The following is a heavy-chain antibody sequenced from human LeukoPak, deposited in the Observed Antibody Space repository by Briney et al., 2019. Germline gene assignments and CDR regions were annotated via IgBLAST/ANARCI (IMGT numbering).Heavy chain of an antibody. CDR3: TSMYYDFWSGYHLPDY. V-gene: IGHV3-15*01. CDR2: IKSKTDGGTT. J-gene: IGHJ4*02. Sequence: PGGSLRLSCAVSGFTFSNAWMSWVRQAPGKGLERVGRIKSKTDGGTTDYAAPVKGGFTISRDDSKNTLYLQMNSLTTEDTAVYYCTSMYYDFWSGYHLPDYWGQGTLITVSS. CDR1: GFTFSNAW. D-gene: IGHD3-3*01.